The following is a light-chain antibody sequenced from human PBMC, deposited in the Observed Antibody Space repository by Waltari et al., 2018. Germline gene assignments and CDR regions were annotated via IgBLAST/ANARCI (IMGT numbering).Light chain of an antibody. CDR2: GAS. Sequence: IVLTQSPGPLSLSPGEKATLSCRASQSVSSSYLAWYQQKPGQAPRLLIYGASNRATGIPDRFSGSGSGTDFTLTISRLEPEDFAMYYCQQYGSSPRTFGGGTKVEIK. V-gene: IGKV3-20*01. J-gene: IGKJ4*01. CDR3: QQYGSSPRT. CDR1: QSVSSSY.